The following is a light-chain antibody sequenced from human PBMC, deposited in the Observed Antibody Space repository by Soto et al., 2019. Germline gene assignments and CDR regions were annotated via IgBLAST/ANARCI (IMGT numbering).Light chain of an antibody. V-gene: IGKV3-15*01. CDR2: GAS. J-gene: IGKJ1*01. Sequence: EIVMTHSPATLSVSPGERATLSCRASQSVSSNLAWYQQKPGQAPRLLIYGASTRATGIPARFSGSGSGTEFTLTISSLQSEDFAVYYCQQYNNWSGTFGQGTKV. CDR1: QSVSSN. CDR3: QQYNNWSGT.